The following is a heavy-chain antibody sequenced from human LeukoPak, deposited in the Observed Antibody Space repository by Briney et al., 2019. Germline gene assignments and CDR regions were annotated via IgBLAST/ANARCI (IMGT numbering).Heavy chain of an antibody. CDR1: GGSFSGYY. J-gene: IGHJ4*02. D-gene: IGHD5-12*01. CDR3: AAQYSGYVRLDY. V-gene: IGHV4-34*01. Sequence: SETLSLTCAVYGGSFSGYYWSWIRQPPGKGLEWIGEISHSGSTNYNPSLKSRVTISVDTSKNQFSLKLSSVTATDTAVYYCAAQYSGYVRLDYWGQGTLVTVSS. CDR2: ISHSGST.